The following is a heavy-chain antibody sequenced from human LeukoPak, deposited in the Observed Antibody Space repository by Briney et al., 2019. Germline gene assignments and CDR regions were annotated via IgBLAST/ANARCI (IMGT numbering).Heavy chain of an antibody. CDR2: ISGGEDI. D-gene: IGHD1-7*01. J-gene: IGHJ4*02. CDR3: AKDATPRNSIWDHFDS. CDR1: GFTCNNYV. Sequence: GGSLRISCAASGFTCNNYVMRRVVQAPGKRKELKSDISGGEDIYYAELVQGRFTVSRVDSKNTVYLQMNSLRAEATAIYFCAKDATPRNSIWDHFDSWGQGTLVTVSS. V-gene: IGHV3-23*01.